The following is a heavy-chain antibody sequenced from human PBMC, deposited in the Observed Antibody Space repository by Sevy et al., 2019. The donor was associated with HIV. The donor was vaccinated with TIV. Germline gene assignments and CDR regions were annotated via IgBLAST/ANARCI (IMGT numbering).Heavy chain of an antibody. D-gene: IGHD4-17*01. Sequence: GGSLRLSCAASGFTFSSYAMHWVRQAPGKGLEWVAVISYDGSNKYYANSVKGRFTISRENSKNTLYLQMNSPRAEDTAVYYCARDQHDYGGNVRTGWFDPWGQGTLVTVSS. CDR1: GFTFSSYA. CDR3: ARDQHDYGGNVRTGWFDP. J-gene: IGHJ5*02. CDR2: ISYDGSNK. V-gene: IGHV3-30-3*01.